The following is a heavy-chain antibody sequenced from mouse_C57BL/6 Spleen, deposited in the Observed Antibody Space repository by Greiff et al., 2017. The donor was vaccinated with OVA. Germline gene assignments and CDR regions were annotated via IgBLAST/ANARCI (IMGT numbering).Heavy chain of an antibody. D-gene: IGHD2-4*01. J-gene: IGHJ4*01. V-gene: IGHV1-26*01. Sequence: VQLKQSGPELVKPGASVKISCKASGYTFTDYYMNWVKQSHGKSLEWIGDINPNNGGTSYNQKFKGKATLTVDKSSSTAYMELRSLTSEDSAVYYCAHYDEGAYYAMDYWGQGTSVTVSS. CDR2: INPNNGGT. CDR3: AHYDEGAYYAMDY. CDR1: GYTFTDYY.